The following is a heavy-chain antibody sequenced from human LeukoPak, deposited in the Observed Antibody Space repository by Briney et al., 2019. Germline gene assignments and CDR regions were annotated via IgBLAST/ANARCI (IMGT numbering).Heavy chain of an antibody. V-gene: IGHV4-39*02. CDR3: ARDCSSTSCYNWFDP. Sequence: PSETLSLTCTVSGGSISSSNYYWGWIRQPPGKGLEWIGSIYYSGSTYYNPSLKSRVTISVDTSKNQFSLKLSSVTAADTAVCYCARDCSSTSCYNWFDPWGQGTLVTVSS. D-gene: IGHD2-2*01. J-gene: IGHJ5*02. CDR2: IYYSGST. CDR1: GGSISSSNYY.